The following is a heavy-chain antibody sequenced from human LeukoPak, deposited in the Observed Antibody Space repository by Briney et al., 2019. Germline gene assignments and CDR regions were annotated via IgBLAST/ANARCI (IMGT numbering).Heavy chain of an antibody. CDR1: RGSISGSIRSYY. Sequence: SSETLSLTCTVSRGSISGSIRSYYWSWLRQPPGKGLEWIGYISSSGSVNDNPSLRSRVTISVDTSKNQFFLNLSSVSAADTAVYYCARIPLGYSGAYYFDYWGQGTLVTVSP. CDR2: ISSSGSV. D-gene: IGHD5-12*01. J-gene: IGHJ4*02. V-gene: IGHV4-4*09. CDR3: ARIPLGYSGAYYFDY.